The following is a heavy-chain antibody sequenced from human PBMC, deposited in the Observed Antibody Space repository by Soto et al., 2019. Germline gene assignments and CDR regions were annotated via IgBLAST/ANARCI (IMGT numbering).Heavy chain of an antibody. Sequence: PAGSLGLSCAASGFTFSSYVMHGVRQAPGKGLEWVAIISYDGNNKYYADSVKGRFTISRDNSKNTLYLQMNSLRAEDTAVYYSTRDPPPDYYYYYGMDVWGQGTTVTVSS. CDR2: ISYDGNNK. CDR3: TRDPPPDYYYYYGMDV. J-gene: IGHJ6*02. V-gene: IGHV3-30-3*01. CDR1: GFTFSSYV.